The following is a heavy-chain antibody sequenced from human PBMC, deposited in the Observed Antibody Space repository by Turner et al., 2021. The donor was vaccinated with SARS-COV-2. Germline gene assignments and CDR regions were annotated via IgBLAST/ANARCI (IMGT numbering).Heavy chain of an antibody. V-gene: IGHV3-33*01. CDR2: IWYDGSDK. CDR1: GFTFITYG. CDR3: ARSTVTTPPDY. J-gene: IGHJ4*02. Sequence: QVQLVASGGGVVQPGRSLRLSGAASGFTFITYGMHWVRQAPGKGLEWVAVIWYDGSDKYYADSVKGRFTISRDNSKNTLYLQMNNLRAEDTAVYYCARSTVTTPPDYWGQGTLVTVSS. D-gene: IGHD4-17*01.